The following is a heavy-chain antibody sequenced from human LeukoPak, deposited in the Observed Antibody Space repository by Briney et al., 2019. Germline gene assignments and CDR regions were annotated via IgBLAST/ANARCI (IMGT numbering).Heavy chain of an antibody. CDR3: AKDKSHSSWTSRYYYYALDV. CDR1: GFTFSSYW. D-gene: IGHD6-19*01. J-gene: IGHJ6*02. Sequence: GGSLRLSCAASGFTFSSYWVHWVRQAPGKGLVWVSRINSDGSSTSYADSVKGRFTISRDNAKNSLYLQMNSLRAEDTALYYCAKDKSHSSWTSRYYYYALDVWGQGTTVTVSS. CDR2: INSDGSST. V-gene: IGHV3-74*01.